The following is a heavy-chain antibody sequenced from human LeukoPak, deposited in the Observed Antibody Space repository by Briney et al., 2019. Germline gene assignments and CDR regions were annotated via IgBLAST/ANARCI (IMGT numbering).Heavy chain of an antibody. V-gene: IGHV6-1*01. D-gene: IGHD6-13*01. CDR1: GDSVSNNSAA. CDR2: TYYRSKWYN. CDR3: ARGRSWGESGFDC. J-gene: IGHJ4*02. Sequence: SQTLSLTCAISGDSVSNNSAAWNWIRQSPSRGLEWLGRTYYRSKWYNDYAVPVTSRITISPDTSKNQFSLQLKSVAPEDTAVYYCARGRSWGESGFDCWGQGTLVTVSS.